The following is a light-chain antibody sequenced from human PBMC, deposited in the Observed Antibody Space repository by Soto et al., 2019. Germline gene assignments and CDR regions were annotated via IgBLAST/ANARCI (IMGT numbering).Light chain of an antibody. V-gene: IGLV9-49*01. Sequence: QSVLTQPPSASASLGASVTLTCTLSSEYSGYEVDWFQQRPGKGPRFVMRVGTGVIVGSKGDGIPDRFSVLGSGLNRYLTINNIQEEDESDYHCGADHGSGSNFIVVFGGGTKLTVL. CDR2: VGTGVIVG. J-gene: IGLJ2*01. CDR3: GADHGSGSNFIVV. CDR1: SEYSGYE.